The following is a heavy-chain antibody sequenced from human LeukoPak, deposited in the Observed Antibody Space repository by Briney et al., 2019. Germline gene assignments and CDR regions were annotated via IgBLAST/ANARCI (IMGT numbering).Heavy chain of an antibody. CDR2: ISSSSSYI. D-gene: IGHD3-22*01. Sequence: GGSLRLSCAASGFTFSSYSMNWVRQAPGKGLEWVSSISSSSSYIYYADSVKGRFTISRDNAKNSLYLQMNSLRAEDTAVYYCAKDASDYYDSSGYIPPFFDYWGQGTLVTVSS. V-gene: IGHV3-21*01. CDR3: AKDASDYYDSSGYIPPFFDY. CDR1: GFTFSSYS. J-gene: IGHJ4*02.